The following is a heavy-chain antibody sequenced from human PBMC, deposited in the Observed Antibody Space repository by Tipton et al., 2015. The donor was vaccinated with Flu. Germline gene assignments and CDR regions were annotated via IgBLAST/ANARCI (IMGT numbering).Heavy chain of an antibody. D-gene: IGHD2-2*01. CDR2: IYFSGST. J-gene: IGHJ4*02. CDR3: ARSPMRSPYYFDY. Sequence: LRLSCTVSGGSIGSDSYYWDWIRQPPGKGLEWIGNIYFSGSTYYSPSLKSRVTISVDTSKNQFSLKLSSVTAADTAVYYCARSPMRSPYYFDYWGQGTLVTVSS. V-gene: IGHV4-39*01. CDR1: GGSIGSDSYY.